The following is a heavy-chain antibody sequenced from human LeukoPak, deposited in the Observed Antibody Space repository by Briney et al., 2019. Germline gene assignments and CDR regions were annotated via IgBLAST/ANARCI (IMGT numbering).Heavy chain of an antibody. V-gene: IGHV4-39*07. Sequence: SETLSLTCTVSGGSISSSGYYWGWIRQPPGKGLEWIASIYYSGSTYYNPSLKSRVTISVDTSKNQFSLKLSSVTAADTAVYYCARVGRYSRTLVSWGRRTLVTVSS. CDR2: IYYSGST. D-gene: IGHD1-26*01. CDR1: GGSISSSGYY. J-gene: IGHJ5*02. CDR3: ARVGRYSRTLVS.